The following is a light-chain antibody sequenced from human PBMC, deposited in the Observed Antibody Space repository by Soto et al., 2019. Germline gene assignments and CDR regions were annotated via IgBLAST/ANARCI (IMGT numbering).Light chain of an antibody. CDR3: QKYNNAPYT. J-gene: IGKJ2*01. CDR1: QGISNF. CDR2: AAS. V-gene: IGKV1-27*01. Sequence: DIQMTQSPSSLSASVVDRVTITCRASQGISNFLAWYQQKSGKVPKLLISAASTLQSGVPSRFSGSGSGTHFTLTISSLQPEDVATYYCQKYNNAPYTFGQGTKLEIK.